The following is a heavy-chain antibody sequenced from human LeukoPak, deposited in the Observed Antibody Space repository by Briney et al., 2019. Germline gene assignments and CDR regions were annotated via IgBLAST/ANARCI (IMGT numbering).Heavy chain of an antibody. V-gene: IGHV3-11*06. CDR2: ISSSYI. CDR1: GFTFSDYY. Sequence: GGSLRLSCAASGFTFSDYYMNWLRQAPGKGLEWVSHISSSYIYYADSVKGRFTISRDNAKNSLYLQMNSLRAEDTAVYYCARAHSGSRPENWGQGTLVTVSS. CDR3: ARAHSGSRPEN. J-gene: IGHJ4*02. D-gene: IGHD1-26*01.